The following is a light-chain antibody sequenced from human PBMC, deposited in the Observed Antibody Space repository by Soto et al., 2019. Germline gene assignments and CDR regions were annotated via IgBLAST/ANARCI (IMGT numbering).Light chain of an antibody. CDR1: SGDVGGYDY. Sequence: QSVLTQPPSASGSPGQSVTISCTGTSGDVGGYDYVSWYQQHPGKAPKLMIYEVTKRPLGVPDRFSGSKSGNTASLTVSGLQAEDEADYYCSSFKGTNSFVFGTGTKVTVL. J-gene: IGLJ1*01. CDR3: SSFKGTNSFV. CDR2: EVT. V-gene: IGLV2-8*01.